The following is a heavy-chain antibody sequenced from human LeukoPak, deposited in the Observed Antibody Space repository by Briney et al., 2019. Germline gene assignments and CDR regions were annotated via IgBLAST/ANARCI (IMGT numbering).Heavy chain of an antibody. CDR1: GFTFGSDA. D-gene: IGHD5-18*01. Sequence: GGCLRLSCAASGFTFGSDAMGWGRQTPGKGLGWGAGIFGSGVSPHYADPVTGRFSISRDNSRNTVYLQINSLRSEDTAVYYCGKTTVGYSSGQKPAWPVDYWGQGTLVTVSS. CDR2: IFGSGVSP. J-gene: IGHJ4*02. CDR3: GKTTVGYSSGQKPAWPVDY. V-gene: IGHV3-23*01.